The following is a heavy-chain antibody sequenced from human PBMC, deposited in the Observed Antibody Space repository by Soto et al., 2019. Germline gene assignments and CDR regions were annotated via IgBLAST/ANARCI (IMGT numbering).Heavy chain of an antibody. V-gene: IGHV3-30-3*01. CDR3: ARAEQQLVLDYFDY. Sequence: PGGSLRLSCAASGFPFSSYAMHGFRQAPGKGLEWVAVISYDGSNKYYADSVKGRFTISRDNSKNTLYLQMNSLRAEDTAVYYCARAEQQLVLDYFDYWGQGTLVTVSS. D-gene: IGHD6-13*01. CDR2: ISYDGSNK. CDR1: GFPFSSYA. J-gene: IGHJ4*02.